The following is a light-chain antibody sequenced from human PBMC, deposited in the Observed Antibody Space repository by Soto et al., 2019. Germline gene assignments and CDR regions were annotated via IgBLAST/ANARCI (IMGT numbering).Light chain of an antibody. CDR1: QSVDNY. CDR3: QQRSNWSWT. J-gene: IGKJ1*01. V-gene: IGKV3-11*01. CDR2: DAS. Sequence: EIVLTQSPGTLSLSPGERATLSCRASQSVDNYLDWYQQKPGQAPRLLIYDASNRATGIPARFSGSGSGTDFTLTISSLEPEDFAVYYCQQRSNWSWTFGQGTKVDIK.